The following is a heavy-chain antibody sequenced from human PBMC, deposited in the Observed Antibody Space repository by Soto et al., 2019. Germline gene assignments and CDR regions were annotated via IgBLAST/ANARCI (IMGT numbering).Heavy chain of an antibody. V-gene: IGHV3-23*01. CDR3: AQLGLMTFSHKHYFNH. CDR1: GFSFDNYG. Sequence: EVQLLESGGDLVQPGGSLRLSCVASGFSFDNYGMSWVRQAPGKGLEWVSAIKSDGTSTYYAASVKDRFTISRDNSKNTLYLQLNSLRAEDTAIYYCAQLGLMTFSHKHYFNHWGRGTLGTVSS. CDR2: IKSDGTST. D-gene: IGHD3-16*01. J-gene: IGHJ4*02.